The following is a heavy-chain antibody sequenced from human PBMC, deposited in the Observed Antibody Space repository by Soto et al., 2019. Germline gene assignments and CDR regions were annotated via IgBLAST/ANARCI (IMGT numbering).Heavy chain of an antibody. CDR3: AARAPPITYGMDV. CDR1: GFTFSTYA. J-gene: IGHJ6*02. D-gene: IGHD3-10*01. CDR2: ISGSGTIT. V-gene: IGHV3-23*01. Sequence: PGGSLRLSCAASGFTFSTYAMSWVRQAPGKGLEWVSTISGSGTITHYADSVKGRFIISRDNSKNTLYLQMNSLRADDTAVYYCAARAPPITYGMDVWGQGTTVTVSS.